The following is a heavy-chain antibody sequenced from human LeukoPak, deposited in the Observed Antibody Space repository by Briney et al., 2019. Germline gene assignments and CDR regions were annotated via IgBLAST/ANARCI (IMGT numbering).Heavy chain of an antibody. D-gene: IGHD3-22*01. CDR3: ARINYYDSSGYYDY. CDR1: GFSLSSSGMC. J-gene: IGHJ4*02. V-gene: IGHV2-70*01. CDR2: IDWDEDK. Sequence: SGPALVKSTQTLTLTCTFSGFSLSSSGMCVSWIRQPPGKALEWLAFIDWDEDKSYSTSLKTRLTVSKDTSKNQVVLTMTNMDPVDTATYYCARINYYDSSGYYDYWGQGTLVTVSS.